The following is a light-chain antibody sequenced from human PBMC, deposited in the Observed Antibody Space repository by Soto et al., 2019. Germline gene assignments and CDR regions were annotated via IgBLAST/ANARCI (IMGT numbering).Light chain of an antibody. CDR1: QSIITS. CDR3: QHYNSYSEA. V-gene: IGKV1-5*03. J-gene: IGKJ1*01. Sequence: DIQMTQSPSTLSASVGDRVTITCRASQSIITSLAWYQQKPGKAPKLLIYKASSLQSRVPSRFSGSGSGTEFTLTISSLQPDDFATYYCQHYNSYSEAFGQGTKVDIK. CDR2: KAS.